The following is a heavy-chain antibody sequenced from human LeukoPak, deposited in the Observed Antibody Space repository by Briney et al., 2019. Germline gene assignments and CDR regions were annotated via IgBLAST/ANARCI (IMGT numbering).Heavy chain of an antibody. J-gene: IGHJ5*02. CDR2: IYYSGST. V-gene: IGHV4-59*11. D-gene: IGHD6-13*01. Sequence: SETLSLTCTVSGGSISSHYWSWIRQPPGKGLEWIGYIYYSGSTNYNPSLKSRVTISVDTSKNQLSLKLSSVTAADTAVYYCARADSHPGIAAAGSNWFDPWGQGTLVTVSS. CDR1: GGSISSHY. CDR3: ARADSHPGIAAAGSNWFDP.